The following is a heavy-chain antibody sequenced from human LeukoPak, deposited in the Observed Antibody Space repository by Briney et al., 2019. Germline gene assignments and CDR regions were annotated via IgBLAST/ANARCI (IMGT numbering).Heavy chain of an antibody. Sequence: SVKVSCKASGGTFSSYAISWVRQAPGQGLEWMGGIILIFGTANYAQKFQGRVTITTDESTSTAYMELSSLRSEDTAVYYCAREVRDGYNLASFYYYYMDVWGKGTTVTVSS. D-gene: IGHD5-24*01. CDR1: GGTFSSYA. V-gene: IGHV1-69*05. J-gene: IGHJ6*03. CDR3: AREVRDGYNLASFYYYYMDV. CDR2: IILIFGTA.